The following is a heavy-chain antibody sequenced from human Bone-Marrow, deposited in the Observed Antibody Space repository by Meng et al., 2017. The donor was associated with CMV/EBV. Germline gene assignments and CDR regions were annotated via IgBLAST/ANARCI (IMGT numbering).Heavy chain of an antibody. CDR2: MNPNSGNT. V-gene: IGHV1-8*03. CDR1: GYTFTRND. CDR3: ARSSWENWYFDL. Sequence: ASVKVSCKTSGYTFTRNDINWVRQATGQGLEWMGWMNPNSGNTGYAQKFQGRVTITRDTSISTAYMELSRLRSDDTAVYYCARSSWENWYFDLWGRGTLVTVSS. J-gene: IGHJ2*01. D-gene: IGHD6-13*01.